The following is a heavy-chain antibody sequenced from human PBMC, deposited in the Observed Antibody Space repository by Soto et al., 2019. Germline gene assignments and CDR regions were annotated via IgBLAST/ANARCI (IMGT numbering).Heavy chain of an antibody. D-gene: IGHD3-3*01. CDR2: ISSSGSTI. Sequence: QVQLVESGGGLVKPGGSLRLSRAASGFTFSDYYMSWIRQAPGKGLEWVSYISSSGSTIYYADSVKGRFTISRDNAKNSLYLQMNSLRAEDTAVYYCAREAEMIRFLEWLAPAWFDPWGQGTLVTVSS. J-gene: IGHJ5*02. CDR3: AREAEMIRFLEWLAPAWFDP. CDR1: GFTFSDYY. V-gene: IGHV3-11*01.